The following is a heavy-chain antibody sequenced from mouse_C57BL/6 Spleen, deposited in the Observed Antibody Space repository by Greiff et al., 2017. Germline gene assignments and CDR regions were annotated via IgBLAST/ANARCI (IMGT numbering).Heavy chain of an antibody. V-gene: IGHV1-9*01. CDR1: GYTFTGYW. CDR2: ILPGSGST. CDR3: ARRETYYGYDVCYAMDY. Sequence: QVQLQQSGAELMKPGASVKLSCKATGYTFTGYWIEWVKQRPGHGLEWIGEILPGSGSTNYNEKFKGKATFTADTSSNTAYMQLSSLTTEDSAIYYCARRETYYGYDVCYAMDYWGQGTSVTVSS. J-gene: IGHJ4*01. D-gene: IGHD2-9*01.